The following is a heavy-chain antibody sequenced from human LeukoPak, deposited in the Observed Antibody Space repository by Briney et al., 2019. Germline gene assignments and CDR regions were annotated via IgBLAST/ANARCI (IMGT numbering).Heavy chain of an antibody. D-gene: IGHD3-22*01. CDR2: IYTSGST. J-gene: IGHJ3*02. CDR1: GGSISSYY. Sequence: PSGTLSLTCTVSGGSISSYYWSWIRQPAGKGLEWIGRIYTSGSTNYNPSLKSRVTMSVDTSKNQFSLKLSSVTAADTAVYYCARDQYYYDSSDAFDIWGQGTMVTVSS. CDR3: ARDQYYYDSSDAFDI. V-gene: IGHV4-4*07.